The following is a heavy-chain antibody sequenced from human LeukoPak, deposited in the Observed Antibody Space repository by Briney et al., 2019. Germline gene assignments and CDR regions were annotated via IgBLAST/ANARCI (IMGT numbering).Heavy chain of an antibody. CDR1: GFTFSKYW. J-gene: IGHJ4*02. Sequence: GGSLRLSCAASGFTFSKYWMLWVRQAPGKGLESVSRINTDGTVTTYADSVKGRFTVSRDNADNTMFLQMNSVRDEDTAVYYFATKQWLAPRPDSWGQGTPVTVSS. D-gene: IGHD6-19*01. CDR3: ATKQWLAPRPDS. CDR2: INTDGTVT. V-gene: IGHV3-74*01.